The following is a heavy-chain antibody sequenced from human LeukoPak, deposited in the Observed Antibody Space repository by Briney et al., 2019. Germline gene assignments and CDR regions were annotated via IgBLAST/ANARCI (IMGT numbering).Heavy chain of an antibody. V-gene: IGHV3-21*01. D-gene: IGHD3-10*01. CDR2: ISSSSSYI. Sequence: GGSLRLSCAASGFTFSSYSMNWVRQAPGKGLEWVSSISSSSSYIYYADSVKGRLTISRDNAKNSLYLQMNSLRAEDTAVYYCARDASSGSYYPLYFDYWGQGTLVTVSS. CDR1: GFTFSSYS. CDR3: ARDASSGSYYPLYFDY. J-gene: IGHJ4*02.